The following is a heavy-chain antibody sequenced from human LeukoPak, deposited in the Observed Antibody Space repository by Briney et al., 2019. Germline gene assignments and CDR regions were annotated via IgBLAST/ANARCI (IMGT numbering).Heavy chain of an antibody. J-gene: IGHJ5*02. CDR1: GFTFYTYA. V-gene: IGHV3-23*01. CDR3: VKGGSSGYRWFDP. Sequence: GGSLRLSCAASGFTFYTYAMTGVRQAPGKGLEWVSSISNSGGSTYYADSVKGRFTISRDNSKHTLYLQMNSLRGEDTAVYHSVKGGSSGYRWFDPWGHGTLVTVSS. D-gene: IGHD3-22*01. CDR2: ISNSGGST.